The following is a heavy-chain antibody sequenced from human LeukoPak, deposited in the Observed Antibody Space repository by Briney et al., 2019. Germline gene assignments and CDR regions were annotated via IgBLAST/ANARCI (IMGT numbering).Heavy chain of an antibody. D-gene: IGHD2-15*01. CDR2: ISWNSGSI. CDR3: AKDLDAVVAATGY. Sequence: PGGSLRLSCAASGFTFDDYAMHWVRQAPGKGLEWVSGISWNSGSIGYADSVKGRFTISRDNSKNTLYLQMNSLRAEDTAVYYCAKDLDAVVAATGYWGQGTLVTVSS. CDR1: GFTFDDYA. J-gene: IGHJ4*02. V-gene: IGHV3-9*01.